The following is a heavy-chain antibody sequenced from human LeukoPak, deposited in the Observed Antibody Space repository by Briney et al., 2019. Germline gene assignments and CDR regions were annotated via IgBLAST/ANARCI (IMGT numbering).Heavy chain of an antibody. J-gene: IGHJ3*02. V-gene: IGHV3-21*01. CDR3: ARDSTTGDRNAFDI. D-gene: IGHD7-27*01. Sequence: GRSLRLSCAASGFTFSSYGMNWVRQAPGKGLEWDSSITSSSSYIYYADSVKGRFTISRDNAKNSLYLQMNSLRAEDTAVYYCARDSTTGDRNAFDIWGQGTMVTVSS. CDR1: GFTFSSYG. CDR2: ITSSSSYI.